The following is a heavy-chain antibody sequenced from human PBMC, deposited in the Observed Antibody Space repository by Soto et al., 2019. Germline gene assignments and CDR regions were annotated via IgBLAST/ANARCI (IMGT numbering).Heavy chain of an antibody. J-gene: IGHJ4*02. CDR3: ARDTRSHYYGSGSDY. Sequence: ASVKVSCKASGYTFTSYGISWVRQAPGQGLEWMGWISAYNGNTNYAQKLQGRVTMTTDTSTSTAYMELRSLRSDDTAVYYCARDTRSHYYGSGSDYWGQGTLVTVSS. V-gene: IGHV1-18*01. D-gene: IGHD3-10*01. CDR2: ISAYNGNT. CDR1: GYTFTSYG.